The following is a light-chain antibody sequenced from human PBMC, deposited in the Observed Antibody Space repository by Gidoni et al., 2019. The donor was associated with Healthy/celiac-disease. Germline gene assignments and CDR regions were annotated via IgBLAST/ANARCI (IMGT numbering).Light chain of an antibody. CDR1: QCMSSA. J-gene: IGKJ4*01. CDR3: QQFNSYPLA. CDR2: DAS. V-gene: IGKV1-13*02. Sequence: IQLTQSPSSLSASVGDRVTVTCRASQCMSSALAWYQQKPGKPPKLLLHDASSLESGVPSRFSGSGSGTDFTLTISRLQPEDFATYYCQQFNSYPLAFGGXTKVEIK.